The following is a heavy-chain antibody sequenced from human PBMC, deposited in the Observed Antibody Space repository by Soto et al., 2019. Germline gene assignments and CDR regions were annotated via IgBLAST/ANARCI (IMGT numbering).Heavy chain of an antibody. J-gene: IGHJ4*02. CDR3: ARERPYYGYDY. Sequence: QVQLQESGPGLVKPSETLSLTCSVSGDSSGTYYWSWIRQSPRKGLEWIGYINYSGSTNYNPSLKCRVVISRDTSENQFALEVSSVTAADTAVYYCARERPYYGYDYWGQGTLVTVSS. D-gene: IGHD3-22*01. V-gene: IGHV4-59*01. CDR1: GDSSGTYY. CDR2: INYSGST.